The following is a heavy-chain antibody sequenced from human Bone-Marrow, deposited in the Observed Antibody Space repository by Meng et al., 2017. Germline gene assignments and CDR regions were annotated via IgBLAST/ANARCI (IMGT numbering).Heavy chain of an antibody. CDR3: ARARTNPIVVVPAAIDY. CDR2: IYYSGST. J-gene: IGHJ4*02. CDR1: GGSISSSSYY. V-gene: IGHV4-39*07. D-gene: IGHD2-2*01. Sequence: SETLSLTCTVSGGSISSSSYYWGWIRQPPGKGLEWIGSIYYSGSTYYNPSLKSRVTISVDTSKNQFSLKLSSVTAADTAVYYCARARTNPIVVVPAAIDYWGQGTRVTVSS.